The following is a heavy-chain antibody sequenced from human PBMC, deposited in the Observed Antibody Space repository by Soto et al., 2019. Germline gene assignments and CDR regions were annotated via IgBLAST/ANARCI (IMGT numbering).Heavy chain of an antibody. J-gene: IGHJ4*02. D-gene: IGHD2-2*01. CDR1: GFTFSRYG. V-gene: IGHV3-23*01. CDR2: ISGSGSTT. Sequence: VGSLTLSCEASGFTFSRYGMNWVRQAPGKGLEWVSAISGSGSTTYYADSVKGRFTISRDNSKHTLYLQMNSLRAEDSALYYCAKGQGEYQVLAKYYFDNWGQGTLVTVSS. CDR3: AKGQGEYQVLAKYYFDN.